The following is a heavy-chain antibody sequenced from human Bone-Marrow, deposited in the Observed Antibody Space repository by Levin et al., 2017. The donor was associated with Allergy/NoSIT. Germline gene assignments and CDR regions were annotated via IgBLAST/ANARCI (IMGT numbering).Heavy chain of an antibody. CDR2: IYSSGGT. Sequence: RPSETLSLTCTVSGGSIHMSSYYWGWIRQPPGKGLEWIGNIYSSGGTYYNPSLKSRLTMSVDTSKNQFSLKLNSVTAPDTAVYYCASRPAGLPLDSWGQGTLVTVSS. CDR1: GGSIHMSSYY. J-gene: IGHJ4*02. V-gene: IGHV4-39*01. CDR3: ASRPAGLPLDS. D-gene: IGHD3-16*01.